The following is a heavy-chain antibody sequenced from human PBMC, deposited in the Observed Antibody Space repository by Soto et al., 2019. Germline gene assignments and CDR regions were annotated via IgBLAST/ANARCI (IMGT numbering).Heavy chain of an antibody. V-gene: IGHV3-23*01. CDR2: ISGSGGST. D-gene: IGHD3-3*01. CDR1: GFTFSSYA. Sequence: GGSLRLSCAASGFTFSSYAMSWVRQAPGKGLEWVSAISGSGGSTYYADSVKGRFTISRDNSKNTRYLQMNSLGAEDTAVYYCAKVETGTDRIRFLEWLFGRFDPWGQGTLVTVSS. J-gene: IGHJ5*02. CDR3: AKVETGTDRIRFLEWLFGRFDP.